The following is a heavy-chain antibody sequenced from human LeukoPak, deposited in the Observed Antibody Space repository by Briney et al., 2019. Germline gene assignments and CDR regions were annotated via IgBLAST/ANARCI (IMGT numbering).Heavy chain of an antibody. CDR1: GFTFANHA. Sequence: GGSLRLSCTASGFTFANHAMSWVRQAPGKGLEWVGFIRSNTYGGTTHYAASVRGTFTISRDDSKSIAYLQMNSLKTEDTAVYYCTRVRVYSSGWYFDYWGQGTLVTVSS. V-gene: IGHV3-49*04. D-gene: IGHD6-19*01. CDR2: IRSNTYGGTT. CDR3: TRVRVYSSGWYFDY. J-gene: IGHJ4*02.